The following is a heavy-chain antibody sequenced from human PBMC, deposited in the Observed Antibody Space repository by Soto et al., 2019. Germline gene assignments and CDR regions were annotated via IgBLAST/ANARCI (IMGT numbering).Heavy chain of an antibody. V-gene: IGHV4-34*01. CDR3: ARGVSPKTIFGFDP. J-gene: IGHJ5*02. CDR2: INHSGST. CDR1: GGSFSGYY. D-gene: IGHD3-3*01. Sequence: SETLSLTCAVYGGSFSGYYWSWIRQPPGKGLEWIGEINHSGSTNYNPSLKSRVTISVDTSKNQFSLKLSSVTAADTAVYYCARGVSPKTIFGFDPWGQGTLVTVSS.